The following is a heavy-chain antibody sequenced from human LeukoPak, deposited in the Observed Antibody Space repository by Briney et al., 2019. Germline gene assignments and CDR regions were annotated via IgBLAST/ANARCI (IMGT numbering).Heavy chain of an antibody. Sequence: SETLSLTCAVYGGSFSGYYWSWIRQPPGKGLEWIGEINHSGSTNYNPSLKSRVTISVDTSKNQFSLKLSSVTAEDTAVYYCARGHGYSYGYRWFDPWGQGTLVTVSS. V-gene: IGHV4-34*01. J-gene: IGHJ5*02. CDR3: ARGHGYSYGYRWFDP. CDR2: INHSGST. CDR1: GGSFSGYY. D-gene: IGHD5-18*01.